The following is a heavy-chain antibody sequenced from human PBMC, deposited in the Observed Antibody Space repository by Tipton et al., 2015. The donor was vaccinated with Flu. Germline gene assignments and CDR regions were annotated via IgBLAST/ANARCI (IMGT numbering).Heavy chain of an antibody. J-gene: IGHJ4*02. Sequence: TLSLTCTVTGGSISGNSWIRQSPGKGLEWLAYVSDSGSVRYNPPHTSRASIVADTPSGRFTLRLASVTEADTAVCYCAAEASGGSYFAYWGQGILVTVSS. D-gene: IGHD2-15*01. V-gene: IGHV4-59*13. CDR1: GGSISGNS. CDR3: AAEASGGSYFAY. CDR2: VSDSGSV.